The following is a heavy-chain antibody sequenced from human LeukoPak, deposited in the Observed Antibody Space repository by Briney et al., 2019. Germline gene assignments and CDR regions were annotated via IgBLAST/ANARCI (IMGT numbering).Heavy chain of an antibody. V-gene: IGHV5-10-1*01. CDR2: IDPSDSQT. D-gene: IGHD2-15*01. CDR1: GYNFRGYW. J-gene: IGHJ3*01. Sequence: GESLRISCKGSGYNFRGYWISWVRQMPGKGLEYMGRIDPSDSQTIYSPSFQGHVTISTDTSISIAYLQWSSLKASDTAMYYCAAKGVVVGAFDLWGQGTMVTVSS. CDR3: AAKGVVVGAFDL.